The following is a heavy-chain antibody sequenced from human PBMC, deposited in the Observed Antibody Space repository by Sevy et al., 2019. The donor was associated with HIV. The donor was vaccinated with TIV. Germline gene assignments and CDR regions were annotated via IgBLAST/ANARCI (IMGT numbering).Heavy chain of an antibody. CDR3: ARDRAGCSGGSCYLFDY. CDR1: GFTFSSYW. Sequence: GGSLRLSCAASGFTFSSYWMSWVRQAPGKGLEWVANIKQDGSEKYYVDSVKGRLTISRDNAKNSQYLQMNSLRAEDTAVYYCARDRAGCSGGSCYLFDYWGQGTLVTVSS. J-gene: IGHJ4*02. D-gene: IGHD2-15*01. CDR2: IKQDGSEK. V-gene: IGHV3-7*01.